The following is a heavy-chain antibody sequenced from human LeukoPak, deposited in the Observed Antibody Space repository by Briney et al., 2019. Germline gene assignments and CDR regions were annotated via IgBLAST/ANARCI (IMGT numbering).Heavy chain of an antibody. D-gene: IGHD5-12*01. CDR1: GFTFSSYT. J-gene: IGHJ4*02. V-gene: IGHV3-21*01. CDR3: ARVRDLYRDY. Sequence: GGALRLSCAASGFTFSSYTMNWVRQAPGKGLEWVSSISGGSTYTFYADSVMGRFTISRDNAKNSMYLHMSSLRAEDTAVYYCARVRDLYRDYWGQGILVTVSS. CDR2: ISGGSTYT.